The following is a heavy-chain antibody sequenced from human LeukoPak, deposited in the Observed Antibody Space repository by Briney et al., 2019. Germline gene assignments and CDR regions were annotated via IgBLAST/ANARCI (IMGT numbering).Heavy chain of an antibody. V-gene: IGHV4-30-4*07. D-gene: IGHD3-10*01. CDR3: ARHMVRGVIPCYMDV. CDR1: GGSISSGGYS. J-gene: IGHJ6*03. Sequence: SETLSLTCAVSGGSISSGGYSWSWIRQPPGKGLEWIGYIYYSGSTSYNPSLKSRVTISVDTSKNQFSLKLSSVTGADTAVYYCARHMVRGVIPCYMDVWGKGTTVTVSS. CDR2: IYYSGST.